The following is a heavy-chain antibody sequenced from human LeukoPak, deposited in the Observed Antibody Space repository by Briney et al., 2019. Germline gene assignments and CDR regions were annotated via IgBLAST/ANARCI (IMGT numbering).Heavy chain of an antibody. Sequence: GGSLRLSCAASGFILDDYAMHWVRQAPGKGLEWVSFISGDGGSTSYADSVKGRFTTSRDNSKNSLYLRMNSLRIEDTALYYCAKVGHPYDFWSGYKWGQGTLVTVSS. CDR2: ISGDGGST. J-gene: IGHJ4*02. CDR1: GFILDDYA. CDR3: AKVGHPYDFWSGYK. V-gene: IGHV3-43*02. D-gene: IGHD3-3*01.